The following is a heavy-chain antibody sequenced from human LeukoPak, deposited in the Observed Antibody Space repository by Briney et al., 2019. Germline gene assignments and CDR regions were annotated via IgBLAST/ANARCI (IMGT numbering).Heavy chain of an antibody. CDR1: GFTFDDYA. CDR3: TRVTDTAMVTHFDY. V-gene: IGHV3-49*03. D-gene: IGHD5-18*01. Sequence: GGSLRLSCTASGFTFDDYAMSWFRQAPGKGLEWVGFIRSKAYGGTTEYAASVKGRFTISRDDSKSIAYLQMNSLKTEDTAVYYCTRVTDTAMVTHFDYWGQGTLVTVSS. CDR2: IRSKAYGGTT. J-gene: IGHJ4*02.